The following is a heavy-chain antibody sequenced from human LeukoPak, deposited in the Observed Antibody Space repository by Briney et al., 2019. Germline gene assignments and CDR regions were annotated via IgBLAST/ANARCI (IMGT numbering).Heavy chain of an antibody. Sequence: RGSLRLSCAASGFTFSSYSMNWVRQAPGKGLEWVSSISSSSSYIYYADSVKGRFTISRDNAKNSLYLQMNSLRAEDTAVYYCARDRPVTGGNWFDHWGQGTLVTVSS. J-gene: IGHJ5*02. CDR3: ARDRPVTGGNWFDH. CDR1: GFTFSSYS. CDR2: ISSSSSYI. V-gene: IGHV3-21*01. D-gene: IGHD2-21*02.